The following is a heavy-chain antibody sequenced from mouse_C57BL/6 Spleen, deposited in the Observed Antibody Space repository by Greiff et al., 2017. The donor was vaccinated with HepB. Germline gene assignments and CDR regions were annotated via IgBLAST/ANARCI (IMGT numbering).Heavy chain of an antibody. J-gene: IGHJ2*01. CDR2: IYPRSGNT. CDR1: GYTFTSYG. Sequence: QVQLQQSGAELARPGASVKLSCKASGYTFTSYGISWVKQRTGQGLEWIGEIYPRSGNTYYIEKFKGKATLTADKSSSTAYMELRSLTSEASAVYFCAPFTTVVATPFDYWGQGTTLTVSS. CDR3: APFTTVVATPFDY. D-gene: IGHD1-1*01. V-gene: IGHV1-81*01.